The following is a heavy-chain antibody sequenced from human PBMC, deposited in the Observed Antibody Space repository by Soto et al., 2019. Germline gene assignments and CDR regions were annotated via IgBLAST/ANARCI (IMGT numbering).Heavy chain of an antibody. D-gene: IGHD5-18*01. CDR3: ARIPVDTSMIYWLDP. Sequence: SETLSLTCSVSGGYISGHYWSWIRLPAGRRLQWVGRIYSSGTTNYNPSLKSRVIISVDTSKNLFSLKLTSVTAADTAVYYCARIPVDTSMIYWLDPWGQGTLVTVSS. CDR1: GGYISGHY. J-gene: IGHJ5*02. CDR2: IYSSGTT. V-gene: IGHV4-4*07.